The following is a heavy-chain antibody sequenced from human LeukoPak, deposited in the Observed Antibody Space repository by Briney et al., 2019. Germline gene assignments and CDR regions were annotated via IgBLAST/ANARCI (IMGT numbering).Heavy chain of an antibody. J-gene: IGHJ6*02. CDR3: AKEQAIATINYGLEV. Sequence: GSLRLSCAASGFIFHTYGMLWVRQAPGKGLEWVAVIAYDGSNKVYADAVKGRFTISRDNSKNTLYLQMNSLGGEDTAVYPCAKEQAIATINYGLEVWGQGTTVPVSS. CDR1: GFIFHTYG. V-gene: IGHV3-30*18. D-gene: IGHD1-1*01. CDR2: IAYDGSNK.